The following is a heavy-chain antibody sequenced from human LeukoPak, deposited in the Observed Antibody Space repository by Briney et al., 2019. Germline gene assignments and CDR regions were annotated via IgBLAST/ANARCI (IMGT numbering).Heavy chain of an antibody. CDR1: GFTFSTYA. V-gene: IGHV1-69*13. CDR2: IIPIFGTT. J-gene: IGHJ4*02. Sequence: GASVKVSCKASGFTFSTYALSWVRQAPGQGLEWMGGIIPIFGTTNYAQKFQGRVAITVDESTGTAYMELSSLRSEDTAVYYCAIEQGRPPPPYFDYWGQGTLVTVSS. CDR3: AIEQGRPPPPYFDY.